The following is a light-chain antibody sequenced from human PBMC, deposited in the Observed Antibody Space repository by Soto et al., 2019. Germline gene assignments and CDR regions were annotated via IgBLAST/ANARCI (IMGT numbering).Light chain of an antibody. V-gene: IGLV2-23*01. CDR2: VGT. CDR1: SSDVGSYNF. Sequence: QSVLTQPASVSGSPGQSITISCTGTSSDVGSYNFVSWYQQYPGKVPKLMIYVGTKRPSGVSNRFSGSKSGNTASLTISGLQAEDEADYYCFSYAGSTYVFGTGTKVTVL. CDR3: FSYAGSTYV. J-gene: IGLJ1*01.